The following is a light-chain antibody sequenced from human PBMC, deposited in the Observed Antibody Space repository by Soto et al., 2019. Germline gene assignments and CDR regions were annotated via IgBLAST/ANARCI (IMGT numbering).Light chain of an antibody. V-gene: IGLV1-40*01. J-gene: IGLJ1*01. CDR1: SSNIGAGYD. CDR2: GNS. CDR3: QSYDSSLSGSNV. Sequence: VLTQPPSVSGSPGQRVTISCTGSSSNIGAGYDVHWYQQLPGTAPKLLIYGNSNRPSGVPDRFSGSKSGTSASLAITGLQAEDEADYYCQSYDSSLSGSNVFGTGTKVTVL.